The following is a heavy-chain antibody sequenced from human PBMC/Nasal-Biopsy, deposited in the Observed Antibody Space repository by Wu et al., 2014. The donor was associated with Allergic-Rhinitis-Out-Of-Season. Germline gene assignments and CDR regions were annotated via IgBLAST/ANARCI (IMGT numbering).Heavy chain of an antibody. J-gene: IGHJ4*02. CDR2: IYYSGST. V-gene: IGHV4-59*01. CDR1: GGSISSYY. D-gene: IGHD3-22*01. CDR3: ARARWYDRHIFDY. Sequence: TLSLTCTVSGGSISSYYWSWIRQPPGKGLEWIGYIYYSGSTNYNPSLKSRVTISVDTSKNQFSLKLSSVTAADTAVYYCARARWYDRHIFDYWGQGTLVTVSS.